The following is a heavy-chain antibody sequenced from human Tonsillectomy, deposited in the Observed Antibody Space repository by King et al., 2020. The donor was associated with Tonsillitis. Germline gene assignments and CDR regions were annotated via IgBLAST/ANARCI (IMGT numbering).Heavy chain of an antibody. V-gene: IGHV4-39*01. CDR3: ARHGSYYYDSSGYNWFDP. J-gene: IGHJ5*02. D-gene: IGHD3-22*01. CDR1: GDSISSSTYY. Sequence: LQLQESGPGLVTPSETLSLTCTVSGDSISSSTYYWGWIRKPPGKGPEWIGSIFYSGLTSYNLSLQIRVTISVDTSKNQFSLKLSSVTAADTGVYYCARHGSYYYDSSGYNWFDPWGQGTLVTVSS. CDR2: IFYSGLT.